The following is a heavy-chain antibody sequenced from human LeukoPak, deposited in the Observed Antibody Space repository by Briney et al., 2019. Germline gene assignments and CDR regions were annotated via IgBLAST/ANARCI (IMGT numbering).Heavy chain of an antibody. CDR1: GGTFSSYT. D-gene: IGHD3-22*01. CDR3: ARGHRYDTSGYSDFDY. Sequence: ASVKVSCKASGGTFSSYTITWVRQAPGQGLEWMGGIIPIFGTTNYAQKFQGRVTITADESTGTAYMELSSLRSEDTAVYYCARGHRYDTSGYSDFDYWGQGTLVTVSS. CDR2: IIPIFGTT. J-gene: IGHJ4*02. V-gene: IGHV1-69*13.